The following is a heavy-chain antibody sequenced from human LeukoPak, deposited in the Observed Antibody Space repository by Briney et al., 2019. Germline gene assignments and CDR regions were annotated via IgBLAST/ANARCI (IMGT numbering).Heavy chain of an antibody. J-gene: IGHJ4*02. Sequence: PSETLSLTCAVYGGSFSGYYWSWMRQPPGKGLEWIGEINHSGSTNYNPSLKSRVTISVDTSKNQFSLKLSSVTAADTAVYYCARRGSSTSCYPLWGQGTLVTVSS. V-gene: IGHV4-34*01. CDR3: ARRGSSTSCYPL. CDR1: GGSFSGYY. CDR2: INHSGST. D-gene: IGHD2-2*01.